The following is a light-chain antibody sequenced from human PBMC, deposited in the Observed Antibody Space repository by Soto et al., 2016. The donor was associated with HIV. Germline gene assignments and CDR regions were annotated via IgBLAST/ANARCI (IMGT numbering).Light chain of an antibody. CDR2: DDG. CDR1: NIGSKG. CDR3: QVWDSSSDHVV. V-gene: IGLV3-21*03. Sequence: SYELTQPPSVSVAPGNTARITCGGDNIGSKGVHWYQQRPGQAPVLVVYDDGDRPSGIPERSSGSNSGNTATLTINRVEAGDEADYYCQVWDSSSDHVVFGGGTKLTVL. J-gene: IGLJ2*01.